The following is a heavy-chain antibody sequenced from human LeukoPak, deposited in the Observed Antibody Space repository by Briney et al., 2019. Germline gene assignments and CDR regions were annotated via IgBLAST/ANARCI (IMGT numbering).Heavy chain of an antibody. J-gene: IGHJ5*02. V-gene: IGHV4-59*01. D-gene: IGHD1-26*01. Sequence: GSLRLSCAASGFTFSSYSMNWVRQAPGKGLEWIGYIYYSGSTNYNPSLKSRVTISVDTSKNQFSLKLSSVTAADTAVYYCARALVGATGNWFDPWGQGTLVTVSS. CDR1: GFTFSSYS. CDR2: IYYSGST. CDR3: ARALVGATGNWFDP.